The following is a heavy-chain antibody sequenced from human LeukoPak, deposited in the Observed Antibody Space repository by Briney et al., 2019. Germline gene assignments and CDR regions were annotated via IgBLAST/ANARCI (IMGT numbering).Heavy chain of an antibody. Sequence: ASVKVSCKASGYTFTSYGISWVRQAPGQGLEWMGWISAYNGNTNYAQKLQGRVTMTTDTSTGTAYMELRSLRSDDTAVYYCARDRGSSSGYYLAYYYYYGMDVWGQGTTVTVSS. J-gene: IGHJ6*02. CDR3: ARDRGSSSGYYLAYYYYYGMDV. D-gene: IGHD3-22*01. V-gene: IGHV1-18*01. CDR1: GYTFTSYG. CDR2: ISAYNGNT.